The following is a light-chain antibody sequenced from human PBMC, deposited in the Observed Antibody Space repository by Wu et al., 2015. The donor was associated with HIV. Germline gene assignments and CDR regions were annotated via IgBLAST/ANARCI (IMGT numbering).Light chain of an antibody. J-gene: IGKJ2*01. CDR2: GAS. CDR3: QQVSEYPYT. Sequence: MQLTQSPSTLSASVGDRVSITCRTSQSISSYLNWYQQKPGQAPTLLIYGASSLQSGVPARFSGGGSGTEFTLTINSLQPEDFASYYCQQVSEYPYTFGQGTKV. CDR1: QSISSY. V-gene: IGKV1-9*01.